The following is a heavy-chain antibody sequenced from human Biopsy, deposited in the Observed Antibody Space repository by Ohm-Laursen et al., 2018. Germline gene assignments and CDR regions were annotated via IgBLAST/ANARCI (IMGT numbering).Heavy chain of an antibody. Sequence: GASVKVSCKASGYSFTSYNMHWVRQAPGQELEWMGMINPSGSTTSYPQIFQGRVTMTRDTSKSTVYMELSSLRSADTAVYFCARNTGWYGDLYYFDYWGQGTLVTVSS. CDR1: GYSFTSYN. J-gene: IGHJ4*02. V-gene: IGHV1-46*01. CDR2: INPSGSTT. CDR3: ARNTGWYGDLYYFDY. D-gene: IGHD6-19*01.